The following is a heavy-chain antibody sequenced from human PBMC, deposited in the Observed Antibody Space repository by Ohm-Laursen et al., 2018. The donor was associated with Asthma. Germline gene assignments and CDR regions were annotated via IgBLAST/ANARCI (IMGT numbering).Heavy chain of an antibody. CDR2: IWYDGSNK. CDR1: GFTFSSYG. J-gene: IGHJ4*02. V-gene: IGHV3-33*03. CDR3: AAQYYDILTGYTLDY. Sequence: SSLRLSCAASGFTFSSYGMHWVRQAPGKGLEWVAVIWYDGSNKYYADSVKGRFTISRDNAKNSLFLQMNTLRAEDSAVYYCAAQYYDILTGYTLDYWGQGTLVTVSS. D-gene: IGHD3-9*01.